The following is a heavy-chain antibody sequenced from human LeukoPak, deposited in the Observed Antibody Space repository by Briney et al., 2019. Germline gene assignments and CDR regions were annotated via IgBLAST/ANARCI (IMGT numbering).Heavy chain of an antibody. CDR2: ISGSSTYI. Sequence: GGSLRLSCAASGFTFSSYAMNWVRQAPGKGLEWVSSISGSSTYIYYADSVKGRFTISRDNAKNSVFLQINNLRAEDTAIYYCARRGYYDSSGYDYWGQGTLVTVSS. V-gene: IGHV3-21*06. CDR1: GFTFSSYA. D-gene: IGHD3-22*01. CDR3: ARRGYYDSSGYDY. J-gene: IGHJ4*02.